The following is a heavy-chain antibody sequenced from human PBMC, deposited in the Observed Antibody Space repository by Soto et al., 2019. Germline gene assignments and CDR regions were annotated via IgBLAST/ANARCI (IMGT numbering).Heavy chain of an antibody. CDR2: IYHSGST. J-gene: IGHJ4*02. CDR1: GGSISSGGYS. CDR3: ARESRYYYDSSGYYDQTNYCFYY. Sequence: PSETLSLTCAVSGGSISSGGYSWSWIRQPPGKGLEWIGYIYHSGSTYYNPSLKSRVTISVDRSKNQFSLKLSSVTAADTAVYYCARESRYYYDSSGYYDQTNYCFYYWGQGTLVTVSS. V-gene: IGHV4-30-2*01. D-gene: IGHD3-22*01.